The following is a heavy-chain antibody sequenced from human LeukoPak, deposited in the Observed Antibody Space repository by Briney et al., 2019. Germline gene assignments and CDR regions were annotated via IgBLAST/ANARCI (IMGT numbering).Heavy chain of an antibody. CDR2: IYPGDSDT. V-gene: IGHV5-51*01. CDR3: ARHDCGGDCYTLY. Sequence: GESLKISCAVSGDRFSSYWIAWVRQMPGNGLEWMGIIYPGDSDTRYSPSFQGQVTISADKSISTAYLQWSSLKASDTAMYYCARHDCGGDCYTLYWGQGTLVTVSS. J-gene: IGHJ4*02. CDR1: GDRFSSYW. D-gene: IGHD2-21*02.